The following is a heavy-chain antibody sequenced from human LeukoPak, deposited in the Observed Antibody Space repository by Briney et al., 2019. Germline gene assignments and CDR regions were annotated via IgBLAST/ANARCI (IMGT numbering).Heavy chain of an antibody. V-gene: IGHV1-46*01. Sequence: GASVKVSCKASGYTFTNYYIHWVRQAPGQGLEWMVIISPSGGSPTYAQKFQGRVTMTRDTSTGTVYMDMSSLRSEDTAVYYCSRDLRDWYFDLWGRGTLVTVSS. CDR1: GYTFTNYY. D-gene: IGHD3-16*01. J-gene: IGHJ2*01. CDR2: ISPSGGSP. CDR3: SRDLRDWYFDL.